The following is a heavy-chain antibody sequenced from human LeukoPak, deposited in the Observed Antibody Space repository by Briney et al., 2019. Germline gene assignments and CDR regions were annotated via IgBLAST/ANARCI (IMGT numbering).Heavy chain of an antibody. V-gene: IGHV4-34*01. J-gene: IGHJ4*02. CDR3: ARVALHYYDSSGNIDY. Sequence: PSETLSLTCAVYGGSFSGYYWSWIRQPPGKGLEWIGEINHSGSTNYNPSLKSRVTISVDTSKNQFSLKLSSVTAADTAVYYCARVALHYYDSSGNIDYWGQGTLVTVSS. CDR2: INHSGST. CDR1: GGSFSGYY. D-gene: IGHD3-22*01.